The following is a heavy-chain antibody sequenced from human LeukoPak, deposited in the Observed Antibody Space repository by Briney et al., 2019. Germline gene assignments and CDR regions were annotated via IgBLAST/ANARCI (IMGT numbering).Heavy chain of an antibody. J-gene: IGHJ4*02. V-gene: IGHV3-33*01. Sequence: GGSLRLSCAASGFTFSSYGMHWVRQAPGKGLEWVAVIWYDGSNKYYADSVKGRFTISRGNSKNTLYLQMNSLRAEDTAVYYCARDLFSGSLLLRYFDWLTLDYWGQGTLVTVSS. CDR3: ARDLFSGSLLLRYFDWLTLDY. D-gene: IGHD3-9*01. CDR2: IWYDGSNK. CDR1: GFTFSSYG.